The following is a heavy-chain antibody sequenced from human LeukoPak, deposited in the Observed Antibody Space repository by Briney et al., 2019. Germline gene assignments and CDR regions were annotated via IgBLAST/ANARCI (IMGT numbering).Heavy chain of an antibody. Sequence: GGSLRLSCAASGFTFSSYWMSWVRQAPGKGLEWVANIRQEGSEKYYVDSVKGRFTISRDNAKNSLYLQMNRLRADDTAVYYCARTARRDVFDIGAKGKMVTVSS. V-gene: IGHV3-7*01. J-gene: IGHJ3*02. CDR1: GFTFSSYW. CDR3: ARTARRDVFDI. CDR2: IRQEGSEK.